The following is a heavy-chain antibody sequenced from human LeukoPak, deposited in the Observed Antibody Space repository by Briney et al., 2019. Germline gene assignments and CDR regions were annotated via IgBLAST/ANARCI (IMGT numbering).Heavy chain of an antibody. CDR1: GNTFSSYA. CDR3: ARVSLWIGSAFDI. J-gene: IGHJ3*02. D-gene: IGHD3-10*01. CDR2: IIPIFGTP. Sequence: ASVKVSCKASGNTFSSYAISWVRQAPGQGLEWMGGIIPIFGTPNYAQKFQGRATITADESTSTAYMELSSLRSEDTAVYYCARVSLWIGSAFDIWGQGTMVTVSS. V-gene: IGHV1-69*13.